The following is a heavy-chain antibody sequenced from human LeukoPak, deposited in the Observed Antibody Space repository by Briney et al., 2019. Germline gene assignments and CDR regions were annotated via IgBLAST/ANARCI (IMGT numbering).Heavy chain of an antibody. CDR1: GYTFSSYG. CDR2: ISAYNGNT. V-gene: IGHV1-18*01. CDR3: ARWFGDGYYYYMDV. J-gene: IGHJ6*03. Sequence: ASVKVSCKASGYTFSSYGITWVRQAPGQGLEWMGWISAYNGNTNYAQKLQGRVTMTTDTSTSTAYMELRSLRSDDTAVYYCARWFGDGYYYYMDVWGKGTTVTVSS. D-gene: IGHD3-10*01.